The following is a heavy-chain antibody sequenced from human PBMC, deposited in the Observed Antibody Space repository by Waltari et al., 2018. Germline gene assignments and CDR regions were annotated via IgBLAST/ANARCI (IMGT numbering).Heavy chain of an antibody. Sequence: QVQLQESGPGLVKPSETLSLTCTVSGGSISSYYWSWIRQHPGKGLEWIGYIYYSGSTNYNPPLRSRGTISVDTSKNQFSLKLSSVTAADTAVYYCARGILIGWFDPWGQGTLVTVSS. CDR3: ARGILIGWFDP. D-gene: IGHD2-8*01. CDR1: GGSISSYY. CDR2: IYYSGST. J-gene: IGHJ5*02. V-gene: IGHV4-59*01.